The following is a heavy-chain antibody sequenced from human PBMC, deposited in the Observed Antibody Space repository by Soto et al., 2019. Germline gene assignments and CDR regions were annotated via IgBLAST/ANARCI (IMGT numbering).Heavy chain of an antibody. Sequence: PGGSLRLSCAASGFTFSHYNMNWVRQGPGKGLEWVSSISSGSGYIYYADAVKGRFTISRDNAKNSLYLQMDSLRADDTAVYYCARDSSGGHPVVTPDVHDAFDIWGQGTMVTVSS. V-gene: IGHV3-21*01. CDR3: ARDSSGGHPVVTPDVHDAFDI. D-gene: IGHD2-21*02. J-gene: IGHJ3*02. CDR1: GFTFSHYN. CDR2: ISSGSGYI.